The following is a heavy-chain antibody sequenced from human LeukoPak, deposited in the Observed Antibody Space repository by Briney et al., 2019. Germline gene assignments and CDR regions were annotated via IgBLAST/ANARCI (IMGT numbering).Heavy chain of an antibody. CDR1: GGSISSYY. J-gene: IGHJ3*02. CDR2: IYPSRST. Sequence: PSETLSLTCTVSGGSISSYYWSWIRQPAGKGLEWIGRIYPSRSTNYNPSLKSRVTMSVDTSENQFSLKLSSVTAADTAVYYCATNGPAYSYGPWDDAFDIWGQGAMVTVSS. D-gene: IGHD5-18*01. V-gene: IGHV4-4*07. CDR3: ATNGPAYSYGPWDDAFDI.